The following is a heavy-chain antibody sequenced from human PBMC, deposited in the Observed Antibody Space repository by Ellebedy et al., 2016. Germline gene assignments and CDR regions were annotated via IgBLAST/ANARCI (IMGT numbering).Heavy chain of an antibody. CDR2: ISGSGSST. CDR1: GFTFSSYA. J-gene: IGHJ4*02. V-gene: IGHV3-23*01. CDR3: AKDRAIDY. Sequence: GESLKISXAASGFTFSSYAMSWVRQAPGKGLEWVSDISGSGSSTYYADSVKGRFTISRDNSKNTLYLQMNSLRAEDTAVYYCAKDRAIDYWGQGTLVTVSS. D-gene: IGHD3-10*01.